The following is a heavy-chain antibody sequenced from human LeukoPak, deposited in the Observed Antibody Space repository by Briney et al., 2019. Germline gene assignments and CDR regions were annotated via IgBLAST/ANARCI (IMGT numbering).Heavy chain of an antibody. CDR3: AKDKGGGVLLWFGELSD. J-gene: IGHJ4*02. CDR1: GFTFDDYA. CDR2: ISWNSGSI. Sequence: GGSLRLSCAASGFTFDDYAMHWVRQAPGKGLEWVSGISWNSGSIGYADSVKGRFTISRDNAKNSLYLQMNSLRAEDTALYYCAKDKGGGVLLWFGELSDWGQGTLVTVSS. D-gene: IGHD3-10*01. V-gene: IGHV3-9*01.